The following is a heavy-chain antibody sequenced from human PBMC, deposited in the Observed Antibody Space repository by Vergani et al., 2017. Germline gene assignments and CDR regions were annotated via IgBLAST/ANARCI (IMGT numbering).Heavy chain of an antibody. CDR1: GFTFSNYW. V-gene: IGHV3-74*01. Sequence: DVHLAESGGGFFQPGGSLRLSCSASGFTFSNYWMQWVRQAPGKGLMWVSRINSDGDSTSYADSVKGRFTISRDNAKNTLYLQMDSLRAEDTAVYYCAKTHEGDSGYDYFDYWGQGTLVTVSS. D-gene: IGHD5-12*01. CDR2: INSDGDST. J-gene: IGHJ4*02. CDR3: AKTHEGDSGYDYFDY.